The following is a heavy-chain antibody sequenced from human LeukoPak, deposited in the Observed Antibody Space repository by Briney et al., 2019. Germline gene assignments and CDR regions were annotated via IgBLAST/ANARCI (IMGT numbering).Heavy chain of an antibody. D-gene: IGHD5-24*01. Sequence: GGSLRLSCAASGFTFSSYAMHWVRRAPGKGLEWVSAISGSGGSTYYADSVKGRFTISRDNSKNTLYLQMNSLRAEDTAVYYCAKSQEMATIRGSFEYWGQGTLVTASS. CDR2: ISGSGGST. V-gene: IGHV3-23*01. CDR1: GFTFSSYA. J-gene: IGHJ4*02. CDR3: AKSQEMATIRGSFEY.